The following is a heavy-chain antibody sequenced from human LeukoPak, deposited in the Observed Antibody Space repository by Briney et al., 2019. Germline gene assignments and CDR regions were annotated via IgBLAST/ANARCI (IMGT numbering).Heavy chain of an antibody. CDR2: INQDGSEK. CDR3: SRTGYFDI. J-gene: IGHJ3*02. D-gene: IGHD2-15*01. Sequence: GGSLRLSCAASGFTFSNYWMSWVRQAPGKGLEWVANINQDGSEKYFVDSVKGRFTISRDNAKNSLYLQMNSLRAEDTAVFYCSRTGYFDIWGQGTMVTVSS. CDR1: GFTFSNYW. V-gene: IGHV3-7*04.